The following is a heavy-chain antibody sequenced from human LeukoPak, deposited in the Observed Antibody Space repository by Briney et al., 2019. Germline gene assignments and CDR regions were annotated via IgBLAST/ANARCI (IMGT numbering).Heavy chain of an antibody. CDR1: GVTFSSYG. V-gene: IGHV3-7*04. D-gene: IGHD2-21*02. CDR3: ARGGSDNFDN. CDR2: IKQDGSER. J-gene: IGHJ4*02. Sequence: GGSLRLSCAASGVTFSSYGMSWVRQVPGKGLEWVANIKQDGSERYYLASVKGRFTISRDNAKSSLYLQMYNVRVEDTALYYCARGGSDNFDNWGQGTLVTVSS.